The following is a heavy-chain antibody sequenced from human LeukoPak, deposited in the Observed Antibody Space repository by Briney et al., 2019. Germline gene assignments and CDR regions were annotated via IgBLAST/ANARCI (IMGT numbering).Heavy chain of an antibody. D-gene: IGHD4-17*01. CDR2: IYHSGST. CDR1: GYSISSGYY. Sequence: SETLSLTCAVSGYSISSGYYWGWIRQPPGKGLEWIGSIYHSGSTYYNPSLKSRVTVSVDTSKNQFSLKLSSVTAADTAVYYCARDGDYNYYYYYYYMDVWGKGTTVTVSS. V-gene: IGHV4-38-2*02. J-gene: IGHJ6*03. CDR3: ARDGDYNYYYYYYYMDV.